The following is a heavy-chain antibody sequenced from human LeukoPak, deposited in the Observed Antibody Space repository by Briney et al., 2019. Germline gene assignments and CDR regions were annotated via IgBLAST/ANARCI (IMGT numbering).Heavy chain of an antibody. CDR2: ISYDGSNK. Sequence: GGSLRLSCAASGFTFSSYGMHWVRQAPGKGLEWVAAISYDGSNKYYAASVKGRFTISRDNSRNTLYLQMNSLSPEDTAVYYCAKDTRGKYYGSGSYYNVPDYWGQGTLVTVPS. CDR3: AKDTRGKYYGSGSYYNVPDY. J-gene: IGHJ4*02. V-gene: IGHV3-30*18. D-gene: IGHD3-10*01. CDR1: GFTFSSYG.